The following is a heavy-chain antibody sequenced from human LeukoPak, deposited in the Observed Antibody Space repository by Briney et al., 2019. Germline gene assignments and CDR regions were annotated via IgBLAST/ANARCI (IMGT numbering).Heavy chain of an antibody. CDR2: TYYSGNT. V-gene: IGHV4-59*01. Sequence: SETLSLTCTVSGGFIGSYYWSWIRQPPGKGLEWIGYTYYSGNTNYNPSVKSRVTISLDTSKNQFSLRLTSVTAADTAVYYCARGDYYGSAPYGMDVWGQGTTVTVSS. CDR3: ARGDYYGSAPYGMDV. D-gene: IGHD3-10*01. CDR1: GGFIGSYY. J-gene: IGHJ6*02.